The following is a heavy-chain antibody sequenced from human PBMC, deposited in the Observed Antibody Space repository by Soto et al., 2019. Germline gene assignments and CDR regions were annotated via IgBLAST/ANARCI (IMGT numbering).Heavy chain of an antibody. CDR3: ARAMGRYCSSTSCYAGDAFDI. J-gene: IGHJ3*02. CDR1: GFTFSSYW. Sequence: GGSLRLSCAASGFTFSSYWMHWVRQAPGKGLVWVSRINSDGSSTSYADSVKGRFTISRDNAKNTLYLQMNSLRAEDTAVYYCARAMGRYCSSTSCYAGDAFDIWGQGTMVTVSS. V-gene: IGHV3-74*01. CDR2: INSDGSST. D-gene: IGHD2-2*01.